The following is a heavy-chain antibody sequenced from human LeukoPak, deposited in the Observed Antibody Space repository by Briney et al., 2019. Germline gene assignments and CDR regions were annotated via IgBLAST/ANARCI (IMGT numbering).Heavy chain of an antibody. Sequence: GSLRLPCAASGFTFSSYSMNWVRQAPGKGLEWVSSISSSSSYIYYADSVKGRFTISRDNAKNSLYLQMNSLRAEDTAVYYCARDGGYCSSTSCNYFDYWGQGTLVTVSS. D-gene: IGHD2-2*01. V-gene: IGHV3-21*01. CDR1: GFTFSSYS. J-gene: IGHJ4*02. CDR3: ARDGGYCSSTSCNYFDY. CDR2: ISSSSSYI.